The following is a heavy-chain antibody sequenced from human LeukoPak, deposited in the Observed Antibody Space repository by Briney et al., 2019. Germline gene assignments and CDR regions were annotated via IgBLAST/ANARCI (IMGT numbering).Heavy chain of an antibody. V-gene: IGHV3-23*01. Sequence: GGSLRLSCAASGFTFSSYAMSWVRQAPGKGLEWVSAISGSGGSTYYADSVKGRFTISRDNSKNTLYLQMNSLRAEDTAVYYCAKAGYSSSWYARSFWFDPWGQGTLVTVPS. CDR3: AKAGYSSSWYARSFWFDP. CDR1: GFTFSSYA. J-gene: IGHJ5*02. CDR2: ISGSGGST. D-gene: IGHD6-13*01.